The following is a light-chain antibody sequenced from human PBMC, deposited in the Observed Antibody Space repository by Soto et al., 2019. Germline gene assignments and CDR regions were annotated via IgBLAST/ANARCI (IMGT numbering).Light chain of an antibody. V-gene: IGKV3-11*01. CDR2: DAS. J-gene: IGKJ1*01. Sequence: EVVLTQSPGTLSLSPGQRATLSCRASQSVSRYSAWYQQKPGQAPRLLIYDASNRATGIPARFSGSGSGTDFTLTISSLEPEDSAVHSCQQRCNWPSTFGQGTKVEIK. CDR1: QSVSRY. CDR3: QQRCNWPST.